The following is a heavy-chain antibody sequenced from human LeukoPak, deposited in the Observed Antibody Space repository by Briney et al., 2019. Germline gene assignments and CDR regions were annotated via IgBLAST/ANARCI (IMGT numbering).Heavy chain of an antibody. D-gene: IGHD2-2*01. CDR3: ARVYQLLSYYYYYYMDV. Sequence: PSETLSLTCTVSGGSISSGSYYWSWIRQPAGKGLEWIGYIYHSGSTYYNPSLKSRVTISVDRSKNQFSLKLSSVTAADTAVYYCARVYQLLSYYYYYYMDVWGKGTTVTVSS. J-gene: IGHJ6*03. CDR1: GGSISSGSYY. V-gene: IGHV4-30-2*01. CDR2: IYHSGST.